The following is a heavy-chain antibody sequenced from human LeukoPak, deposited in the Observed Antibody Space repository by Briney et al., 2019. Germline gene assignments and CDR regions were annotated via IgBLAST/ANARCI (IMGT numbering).Heavy chain of an antibody. J-gene: IGHJ1*01. D-gene: IGHD1-26*01. V-gene: IGHV1-46*01. CDR1: GYTFTSYY. Sequence: GASVKVSCMASGYTFTSYYMHWVRQAPGQGLEWMGIINPSGGSTSYAQKFQGRVTMTRDTSTSTVYMELSSLRSEDTAVYYCARDKAYSGSYYNNPSAAPPEYFQHWGQGTLATVSS. CDR3: ARDKAYSGSYYNNPSAAPPEYFQH. CDR2: INPSGGST.